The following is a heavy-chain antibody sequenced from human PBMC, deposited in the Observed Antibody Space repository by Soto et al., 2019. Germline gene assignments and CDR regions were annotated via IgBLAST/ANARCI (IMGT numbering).Heavy chain of an antibody. D-gene: IGHD5-18*01. CDR2: IYPGDSDT. Sequence: GESLTISCKGSGYSFTSYWIGWVRQMPGKGLEWMGIIYPGDSDTRYSPSFQGQVTISADKSISTAYLQWSSLKASDTAMYYCARQGYMGGYSDGSYGMDVWGQGTTVTVS. CDR1: GYSFTSYW. J-gene: IGHJ6*02. CDR3: ARQGYMGGYSDGSYGMDV. V-gene: IGHV5-51*01.